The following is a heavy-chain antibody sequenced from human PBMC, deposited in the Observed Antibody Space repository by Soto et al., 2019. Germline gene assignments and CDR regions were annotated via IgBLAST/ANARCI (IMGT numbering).Heavy chain of an antibody. CDR1: GFTFSSYG. J-gene: IGHJ6*02. V-gene: IGHV3-30*18. CDR2: ISYDGSNK. D-gene: IGHD6-19*01. Sequence: VQLVESGGGLVQPGGSLRLSCAASGFTFSSYGMHWVRQAPGKGLEWVAVISYDGSNKYYADSVKGRFTISRDNSKNTLYLQMNSLRAEDTAVYYCAKDSRSGWFNYYYYYGMDVWGQGTTVTVSS. CDR3: AKDSRSGWFNYYYYYGMDV.